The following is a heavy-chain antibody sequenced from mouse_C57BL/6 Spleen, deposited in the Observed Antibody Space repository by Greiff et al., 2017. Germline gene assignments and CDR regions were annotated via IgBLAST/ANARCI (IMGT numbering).Heavy chain of an antibody. D-gene: IGHD1-1*01. CDR2: IDPNSGGT. Sequence: QSCKASGYTFTSYWMHWVKQRPGRGLEWIGRIDPNSGGTKYNEKFKSKATLTVDKPSSTAYMQLSSLTSEDSAVYYCARGEWTTVGYFDYWGQGTTLTVSS. CDR3: ARGEWTTVGYFDY. V-gene: IGHV1-72*01. J-gene: IGHJ2*01. CDR1: GYTFTSYW.